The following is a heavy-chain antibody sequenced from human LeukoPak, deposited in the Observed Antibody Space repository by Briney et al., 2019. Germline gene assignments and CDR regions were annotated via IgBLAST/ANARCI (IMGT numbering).Heavy chain of an antibody. D-gene: IGHD4-23*01. J-gene: IGHJ6*03. CDR3: ARGYRMTTVVKYWSYYYMDV. CDR2: ISSSGSTI. V-gene: IGHV3-11*04. Sequence: GGSLRLSCAASGFTFSDYYMSWIRQAPGKGLEWVSYISSSGSTIYYADSVKGRFAISRDNAKNSLYLQMNSLRAEDTAVYYCARGYRMTTVVKYWSYYYMDVWGKGTTVTVSS. CDR1: GFTFSDYY.